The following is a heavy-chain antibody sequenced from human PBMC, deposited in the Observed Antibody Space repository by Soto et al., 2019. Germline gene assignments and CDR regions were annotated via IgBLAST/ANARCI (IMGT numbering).Heavy chain of an antibody. CDR3: AHRGGRGDFDY. D-gene: IGHD3-16*01. CDR1: GFSLSTIGMG. Sequence: QITLKESGPTLVKPTQTLTLTCTFSGFSLSTIGMGVGWIRQPPGKALELLALIDWDDDKSYSPSLKSRLTITKDTSKTQVVLTMTNMDPVDTATDYCAHRGGRGDFDYWGQGTLVTVSS. V-gene: IGHV2-5*02. J-gene: IGHJ4*02. CDR2: IDWDDDK.